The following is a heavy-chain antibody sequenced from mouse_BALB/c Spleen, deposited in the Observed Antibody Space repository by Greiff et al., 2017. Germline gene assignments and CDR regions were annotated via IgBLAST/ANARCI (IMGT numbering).Heavy chain of an antibody. D-gene: IGHD2-4*01. CDR2: IATGSGST. J-gene: IGHJ2*01. CDR1: GYTFTSYW. CDR3: ARSMITTFDY. V-gene: IGHV1S41*01. Sequence: DLVKPGASVKLSCKASGYTFTSYWINWIKQRPGQGLEWIGRIATGSGSTYYNEMFKGKATLTVDTSSSTAYIQLSSLSSEDSAVYFCARSMITTFDYWGQGTTLTVSS.